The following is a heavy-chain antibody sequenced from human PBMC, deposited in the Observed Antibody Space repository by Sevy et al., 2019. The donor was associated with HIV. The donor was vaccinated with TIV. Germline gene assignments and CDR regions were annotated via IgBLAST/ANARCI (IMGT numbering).Heavy chain of an antibody. Sequence: ASVKVSCKVSGYTLTELSMHWVRQAPGKGLEWMGGFDPDDGETIYAQKFQGRVTMTEDTSTDTAYMELSSLRSEDTAVYYCATDSDYSNYGGFRAFDYWGQGTLVTVSS. CDR2: FDPDDGET. J-gene: IGHJ4*02. D-gene: IGHD4-4*01. V-gene: IGHV1-24*01. CDR3: ATDSDYSNYGGFRAFDY. CDR1: GYTLTELS.